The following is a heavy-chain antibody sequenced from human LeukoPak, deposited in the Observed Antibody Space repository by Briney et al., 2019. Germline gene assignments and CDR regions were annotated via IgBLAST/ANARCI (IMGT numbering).Heavy chain of an antibody. D-gene: IGHD6-19*01. Sequence: GGSLRLSCAASGFTFSSYGMSWVRQAPGKGLEWVSAISGSGGSTYYADSVKGRFTISRDNSKNTLYLQMNSLGAEDTAVYYCAKDGSRQWLTSWDYWGQGTLVTVSS. CDR2: ISGSGGST. CDR1: GFTFSSYG. J-gene: IGHJ4*02. CDR3: AKDGSRQWLTSWDY. V-gene: IGHV3-23*01.